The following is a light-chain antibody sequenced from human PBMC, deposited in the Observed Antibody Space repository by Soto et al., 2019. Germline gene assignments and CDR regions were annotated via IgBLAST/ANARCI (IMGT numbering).Light chain of an antibody. V-gene: IGKV1-5*01. Sequence: DIQMTQSPSTLSASVGDRVTITCRASQSISGWLAWYQQKPGKAPKFLIYDVSNLESGVPLRFSGSGSGTDFTLTISSLQPDDFATYYCQQYNSYSPTFGQGTKVDIK. J-gene: IGKJ1*01. CDR2: DVS. CDR3: QQYNSYSPT. CDR1: QSISGW.